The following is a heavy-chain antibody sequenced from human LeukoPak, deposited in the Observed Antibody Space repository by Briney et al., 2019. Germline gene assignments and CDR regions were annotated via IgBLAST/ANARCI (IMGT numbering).Heavy chain of an antibody. D-gene: IGHD1-26*01. Sequence: GGSLRLSCESSGFTFSRNWMSWVRQAPGKGLEFVANINEDGTVKYYPDSVRDRFTISRDNAKNSVFLHRNSLKAEDTALYYSARDKDGSRDAFDVWGQGTLVTVSS. V-gene: IGHV3-7*01. CDR2: INEDGTVK. CDR1: GFTFSRNW. CDR3: ARDKDGSRDAFDV. J-gene: IGHJ3*01.